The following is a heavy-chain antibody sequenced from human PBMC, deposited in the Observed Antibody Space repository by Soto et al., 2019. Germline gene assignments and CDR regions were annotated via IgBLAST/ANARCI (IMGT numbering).Heavy chain of an antibody. Sequence: QVQLQESGPGLVKPSETLSLTCTVSGGSFSTYYWNWIRQPPGKGLERIGYIYDSGSTNYNPSVTSRVTISVDTSKNQFSLKLSSVTAADTAVYYCARDAYYYGSGSSYYYGMDVWGQGTTVTVSS. CDR3: ARDAYYYGSGSSYYYGMDV. V-gene: IGHV4-59*01. CDR2: IYDSGST. CDR1: GGSFSTYY. D-gene: IGHD3-10*01. J-gene: IGHJ6*02.